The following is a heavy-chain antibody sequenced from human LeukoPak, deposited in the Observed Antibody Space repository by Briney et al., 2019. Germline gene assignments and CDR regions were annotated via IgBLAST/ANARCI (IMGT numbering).Heavy chain of an antibody. CDR3: ARGGCSSTSCYSSYYYYYYMDV. D-gene: IGHD2-2*02. CDR1: GGSFSGYY. CDR2: INHSGST. J-gene: IGHJ6*03. V-gene: IGHV4-34*01. Sequence: SEALPLTCAVYGGSFSGYYWSWIRQPPGKGLEWIGEINHSGSTNYNPSLKSRVTISVDTSKNQFSLKLSSVTAADTAVYYCARGGCSSTSCYSSYYYYYYMDVWGKGTTVTVSS.